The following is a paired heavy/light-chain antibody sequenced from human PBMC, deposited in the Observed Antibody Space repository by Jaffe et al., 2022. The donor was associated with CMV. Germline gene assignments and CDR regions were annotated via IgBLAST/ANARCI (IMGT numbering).Heavy chain of an antibody. V-gene: IGHV4-59*01. CDR1: GGSISSYY. CDR3: ARRGDYYGSGRYDMGYYYYGMDV. D-gene: IGHD3-10*01. Sequence: QVQLQESGPGLVKPSETLSLTCTVSGGSISSYYWSWIRQPPGKGLEWIGYIYYSGSTNYNPSLKSRVTISVDTSKNQFSLKLSSVTAADTAVYYCARRGDYYGSGRYDMGYYYYGMDVWGQGTTVTVSS. J-gene: IGHJ6*02. CDR2: IYYSGST.
Light chain of an antibody. J-gene: IGKJ2*01. V-gene: IGKV1-6*01. CDR2: AAS. CDR3: LQDYNYPVT. CDR1: QGIRND. Sequence: AIQMTQSPSSLSASVGDRVTITCRASQGIRNDLGWYQQKPGKAPKLLIYAASSLQSGVPSRFSGSGSGTDFTLTISSLQPEDFATYYCLQDYNYPVTFGQGTKLEIK.